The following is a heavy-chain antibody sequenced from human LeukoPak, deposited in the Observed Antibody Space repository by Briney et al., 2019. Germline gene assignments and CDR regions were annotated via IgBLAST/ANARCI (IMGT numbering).Heavy chain of an antibody. Sequence: PSETLSLTCTVFGGSISSSSHYWGWIRQPPGEGLEWIGSIYFSGSTNYNPSLKSRVTISVDTSKNQFSLKLSSVTAADTAVYYCARAQGLIYYYYYGMDVWGQGTTVTVSS. V-gene: IGHV4-39*07. J-gene: IGHJ6*02. D-gene: IGHD2-15*01. CDR3: ARAQGLIYYYYYGMDV. CDR1: GGSISSSSHY. CDR2: IYFSGST.